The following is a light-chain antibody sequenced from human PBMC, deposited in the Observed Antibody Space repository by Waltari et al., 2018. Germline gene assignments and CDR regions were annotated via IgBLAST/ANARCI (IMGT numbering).Light chain of an antibody. CDR2: WSS. CDR3: HQYSSTPWT. Sequence: DIVMTQSPDSLAVSLGERATINCKSSQTVLHSSDTMNYVAWYQQKPGQPPKLLIYWSSTRESGVPDRFSGSGSGTDFTLTISSLQAEDVAVYYCHQYSSTPWTFGQGTKVEVK. V-gene: IGKV4-1*01. J-gene: IGKJ1*01. CDR1: QTVLHSSDTMNY.